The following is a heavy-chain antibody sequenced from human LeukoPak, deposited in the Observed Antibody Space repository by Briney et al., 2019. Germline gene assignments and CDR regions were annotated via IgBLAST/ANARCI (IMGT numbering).Heavy chain of an antibody. V-gene: IGHV4-39*01. CDR1: GGSISSSNYY. CDR2: IYYSGST. D-gene: IGHD3-3*01. Sequence: SETLSLTCTVSGGSISSSNYYWDWIRQPPGKGLEWIGSIYYSGSTYYNPSLKSRVTISADTSKNQFSLKLSSVTAADTAVYYCARSVDFWSRNWFDPWGQGTLVTVSS. CDR3: ARSVDFWSRNWFDP. J-gene: IGHJ5*02.